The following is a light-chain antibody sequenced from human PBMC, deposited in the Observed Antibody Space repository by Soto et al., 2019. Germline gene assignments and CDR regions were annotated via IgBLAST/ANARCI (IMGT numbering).Light chain of an antibody. CDR2: AAS. CDR3: QHYDIWPLT. J-gene: IGKJ4*01. V-gene: IGKV3-15*01. Sequence: DIVMTQSPDTLSVSAGERATLSFRASQSVRSNLAWHQQKPGQAPRLLIYAASTRATGVPARFSGSGSGTEFTLTISDLQSEDFAVYFCQHYDIWPLTFGGGTKVDIK. CDR1: QSVRSN.